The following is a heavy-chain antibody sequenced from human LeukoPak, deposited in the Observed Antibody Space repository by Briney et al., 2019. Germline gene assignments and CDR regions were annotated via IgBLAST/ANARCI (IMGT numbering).Heavy chain of an antibody. CDR2: ISTYTGDT. CDR3: ARGSSSSWGY. CDR1: GYTFTSYG. Sequence: GASVKVSCKASGYTFTSYGISWVRQAPGQGLEWMGWISTYTGDTNYAQKLQDRVTMTTDRATTTAYMELRSLRSDDTAEYYCARGSSSSWGYWGQGTLVTVSS. D-gene: IGHD6-13*01. V-gene: IGHV1-18*01. J-gene: IGHJ4*02.